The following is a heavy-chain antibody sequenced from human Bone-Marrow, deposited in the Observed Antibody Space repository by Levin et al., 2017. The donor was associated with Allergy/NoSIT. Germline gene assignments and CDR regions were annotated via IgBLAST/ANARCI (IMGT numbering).Heavy chain of an antibody. CDR1: GFTLNNVL. CDR2: IKKETDGGTT. D-gene: IGHD2-15*01. Sequence: PSQTLSLTCAASGFTLNNVLMSWVRQAPGKGLQWIARIKKETDGGTTDYAAPVKGRFIISRDESENVLYLQMISLKIEDTGVYYCTTGGGTIWGQGTLVTVSS. CDR3: TTGGGTI. J-gene: IGHJ4*02. V-gene: IGHV3-15*01.